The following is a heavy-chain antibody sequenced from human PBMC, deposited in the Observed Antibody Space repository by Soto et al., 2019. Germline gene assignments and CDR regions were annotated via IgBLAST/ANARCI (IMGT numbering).Heavy chain of an antibody. D-gene: IGHD5-18*01. Sequence: QVLLVQSGTEVKKPGSSVRISGKASGGSFSSYTFSWVRQAPGQGLEWMGRVIPLLDIPNYAQKFQGRVTITADKSSSIAYMELNNLRSEDTAIYYCASGYSYGCFDYWGQGTLVTVSS. CDR3: ASGYSYGCFDY. V-gene: IGHV1-69*02. CDR1: GGSFSSYT. J-gene: IGHJ4*02. CDR2: VIPLLDIP.